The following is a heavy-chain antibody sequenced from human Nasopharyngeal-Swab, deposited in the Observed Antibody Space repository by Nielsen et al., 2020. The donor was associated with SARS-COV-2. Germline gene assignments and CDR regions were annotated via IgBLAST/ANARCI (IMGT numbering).Heavy chain of an antibody. D-gene: IGHD6-19*01. J-gene: IGHJ6*03. V-gene: IGHV5-51*01. CDR3: ARQGAVAGYYYYYMDV. CDR1: GYSFTSYW. CDR2: IYPGDSDT. Sequence: GGSLRPSCKGSGYSFTSYWIGWVRQMPGKGLEWMGIIYPGDSDTRYSPSFQGQVTISADKSISTAYLQWSSLKASDTAMYYCARQGAVAGYYYYYMDVWGKGTTVTVSS.